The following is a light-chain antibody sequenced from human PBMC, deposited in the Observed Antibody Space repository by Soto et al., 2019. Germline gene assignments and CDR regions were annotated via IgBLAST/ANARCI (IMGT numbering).Light chain of an antibody. Sequence: QSVLTQPPSVSAAPGQKVTISCSGSSSNIGGNCVSWYQQLPGTAPTLLIYDDNKRPSGIPDRFSGSRSGTSATLGITGFQTGDEADYYCGSWDSSLSAYVFGTGTKVTVL. CDR1: SSNIGGNC. CDR2: DDN. J-gene: IGLJ1*01. CDR3: GSWDSSLSAYV. V-gene: IGLV1-51*01.